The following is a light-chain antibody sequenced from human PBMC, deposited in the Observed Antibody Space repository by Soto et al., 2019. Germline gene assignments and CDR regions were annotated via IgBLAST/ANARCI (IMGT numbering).Light chain of an antibody. CDR2: GNS. CDR3: QSYDSSLSGYV. J-gene: IGLJ1*01. CDR1: SSNIGAGYD. Sequence: HSVVTKPRPVSGALGQRVTISCTGSSSNIGAGYDVHWYQQLPGTAPKLLIYGNSNRPSGVPDRFSGSKSGTSASLAITGLQAEDEADYYCQSYDSSLSGYVFGTGTKVTVL. V-gene: IGLV1-40*01.